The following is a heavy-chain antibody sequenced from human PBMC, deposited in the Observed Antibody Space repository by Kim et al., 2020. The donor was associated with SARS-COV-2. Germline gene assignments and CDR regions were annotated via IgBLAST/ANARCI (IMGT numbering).Heavy chain of an antibody. J-gene: IGHJ6*02. CDR2: MNPNSGKT. V-gene: IGHV1-8*01. CDR3: VRGPLDQQLRVADYGMDL. D-gene: IGHD2-2*01. CDR1: GFTFINYN. Sequence: ASVNVSCKAFGFTFINYNINWVRQATGQGLEWMGWMNPNSGKTGYVEKFQGRVTMTRNISIYTAYMEVTRLRPDDTAMYFCVRGPLDQQLRVADYGMDLWGQGTTVTVSS.